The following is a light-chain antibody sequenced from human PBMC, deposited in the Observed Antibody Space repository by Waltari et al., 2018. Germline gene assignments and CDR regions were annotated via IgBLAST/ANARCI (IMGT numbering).Light chain of an antibody. J-gene: IGKJ4*01. Sequence: IVLTQSPGTLSLSPGESATLSCRASQSLNNIYLAWYQRKPGQAPGPLTQGVSRRATGTPDRFGGRGSGTDFTLTISRLEPEDFAVYYCQQYGSTPLTFGGGTKVE. CDR2: GVS. V-gene: IGKV3-20*01. CDR3: QQYGSTPLT. CDR1: QSLNNIY.